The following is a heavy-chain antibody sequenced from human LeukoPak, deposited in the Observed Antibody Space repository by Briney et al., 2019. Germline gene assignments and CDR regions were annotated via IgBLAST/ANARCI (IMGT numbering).Heavy chain of an antibody. J-gene: IGHJ4*02. V-gene: IGHV4-34*01. CDR1: GVSFDDYY. D-gene: IGHD2-21*02. Sequence: SETLSLTCAVSGVSFDDYYWSWVRQTPGKGLEWIGEINHSGYTNDSPSLKSRVTLSVDTSRKQFSLNLRSVTVADTGIYYCTRMTARHDYWGQGTLVTVSS. CDR2: INHSGYT. CDR3: TRMTARHDY.